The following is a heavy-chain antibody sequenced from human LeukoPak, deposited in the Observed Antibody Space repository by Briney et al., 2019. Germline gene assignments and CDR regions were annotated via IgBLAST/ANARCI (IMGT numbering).Heavy chain of an antibody. J-gene: IGHJ6*02. D-gene: IGHD3-10*01. CDR3: TRVLLWFGPQGDYGTDV. CDR2: IRSKANSYAT. Sequence: PGGSLRLSCAASGFTFSGSAMHWVRQASGKGLEWVGRIRSKANSYATAYAASVKGRFTISRDDSKNTAYLQMNSLKTEDTAVYYCTRVLLWFGPQGDYGTDVWGQGTTVTVSS. CDR1: GFTFSGSA. V-gene: IGHV3-73*01.